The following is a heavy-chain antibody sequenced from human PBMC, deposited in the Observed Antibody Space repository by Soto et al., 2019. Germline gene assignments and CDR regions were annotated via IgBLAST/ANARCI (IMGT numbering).Heavy chain of an antibody. CDR2: FIPVYRTL. D-gene: IGHD3-3*01. CDR3: ATGVICIGYFTVDS. J-gene: IGHJ4*02. CDR1: GGSFGNSA. V-gene: IGHV1-69*01. Sequence: QVLLVQSGAEVKKPGSSVKISCKASGGSFGNSAINWVRQTPGQGLEWLGGFIPVYRTLNYAQKFQGRVTIPADESTGTAYMTLNSLASNDTAVYYCATGVICIGYFTVDSWGQGTRVTVSS.